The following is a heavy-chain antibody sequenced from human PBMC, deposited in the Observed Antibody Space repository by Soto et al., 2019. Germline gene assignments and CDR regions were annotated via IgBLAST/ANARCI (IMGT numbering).Heavy chain of an antibody. CDR1: GFTFRIYS. D-gene: IGHD1-26*01. CDR2: MTSDMKTI. Sequence: EVQLVESGGGLVQPGGSLRLSCAASGFTFRIYSMNWIRQAPGKGLEWVSYMTSDMKTIHYADSVKGRFTISRDNARNSVYLQMTSLRDEDTAVYYCARLVEGHFDYWGQGTLVTVSS. J-gene: IGHJ4*02. CDR3: ARLVEGHFDY. V-gene: IGHV3-48*02.